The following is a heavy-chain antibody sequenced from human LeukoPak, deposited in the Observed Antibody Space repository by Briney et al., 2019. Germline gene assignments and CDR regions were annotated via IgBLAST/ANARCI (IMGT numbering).Heavy chain of an antibody. CDR3: ARAPDYYDSSGYNGAFDM. V-gene: IGHV4-4*07. CDR1: GGSISSYY. D-gene: IGHD3-22*01. Sequence: PSETLSLTCTVSGGSISSYYWSWIRQPAGKGLEWIGRIYTSGSTNYNPSLKSRVTMSVDTSKSLFSLKLGSVTAADTAVYYCARAPDYYDSSGYNGAFDMWGQGTMVTVSS. CDR2: IYTSGST. J-gene: IGHJ3*02.